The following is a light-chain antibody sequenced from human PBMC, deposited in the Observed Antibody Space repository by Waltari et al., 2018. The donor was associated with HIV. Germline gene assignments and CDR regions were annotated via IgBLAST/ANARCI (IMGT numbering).Light chain of an antibody. V-gene: IGLV1-47*01. J-gene: IGLJ2*01. Sequence: QSVVTQPPSASGTPGQRVTISCSGSGPNIGTYSVNWYQHFPGTAPKLLIYMNDQRPSGVPVRFSGSQSGTSASLAISGLQYDDEADYYCAVWDDSLGGAVFGGGTKLTVL. CDR3: AVWDDSLGGAV. CDR1: GPNIGTYS. CDR2: MND.